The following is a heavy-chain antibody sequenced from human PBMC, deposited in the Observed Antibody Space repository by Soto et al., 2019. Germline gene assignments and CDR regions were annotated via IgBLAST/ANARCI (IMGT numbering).Heavy chain of an antibody. V-gene: IGHV3-21*01. CDR2: ISSSSSYI. D-gene: IGHD6-6*01. Sequence: EVQLVESGGGLVKPGGSLRLSCAASGFTFSSYSMNWVRQAPGKGLEWVSSISSSSSYIYYADSVKGRFTISRDNAKNSLYLQMNSLRAEXXAVYYCARAFYNSASDFDYWGQGTLVTVSS. CDR1: GFTFSSYS. CDR3: ARAFYNSASDFDY. J-gene: IGHJ4*02.